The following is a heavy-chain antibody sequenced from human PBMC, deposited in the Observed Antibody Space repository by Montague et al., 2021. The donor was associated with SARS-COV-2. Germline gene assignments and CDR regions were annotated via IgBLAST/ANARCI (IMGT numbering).Heavy chain of an antibody. CDR3: ASRGAGWFGSNPERFDY. V-gene: IGHV4-4*02. J-gene: IGHJ4*02. CDR1: GGSISSSNW. Sequence: SETLSLTCAVSGGSISSSNWWSWVRQPPGKRLEWIGEIYHSGRTNYNPSLKSRVTISVDKSKNQFSLKLSSVTAADTAVYYCASRGAGWFGSNPERFDYWGQGTLVTVSS. D-gene: IGHD3-10*01. CDR2: IYHSGRT.